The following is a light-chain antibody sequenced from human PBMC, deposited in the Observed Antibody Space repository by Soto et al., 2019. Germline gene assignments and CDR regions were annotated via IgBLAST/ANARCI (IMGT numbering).Light chain of an antibody. CDR2: LVS. Sequence: DIVMTQSPLSLPVTPGEPASMSCRSSQSLLFNNEYTYLDWYVQKPGQSPQLLIYLVSNRAPGVPDRFSGSASGTNFTLKISRVEAEDVGVYYCMQGLQPPLTFGGGTRVESK. J-gene: IGKJ4*01. V-gene: IGKV2-28*01. CDR1: QSLLFNNEYTY. CDR3: MQGLQPPLT.